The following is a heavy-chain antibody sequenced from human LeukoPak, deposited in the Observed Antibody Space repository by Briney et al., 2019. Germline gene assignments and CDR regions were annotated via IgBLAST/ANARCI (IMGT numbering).Heavy chain of an antibody. J-gene: IGHJ4*02. CDR3: ARDWVTGTPSVY. Sequence: ASVKVSCQASGFTFTGYYTHWVRQAPGQGLEWMGWINPNSGGTNYAQKFQGRVTMTRDTSITTAYMELSRLSSDDTAVYYCARDWVTGTPSVYWGQGTLVTVSS. V-gene: IGHV1-2*02. D-gene: IGHD1-20*01. CDR1: GFTFTGYY. CDR2: INPNSGGT.